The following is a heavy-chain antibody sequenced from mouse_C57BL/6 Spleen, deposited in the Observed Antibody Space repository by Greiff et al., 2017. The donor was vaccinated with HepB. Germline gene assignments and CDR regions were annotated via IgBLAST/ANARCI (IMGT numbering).Heavy chain of an antibody. D-gene: IGHD2-3*01. CDR2: IDPSDSYT. CDR1: GYTFTSYW. Sequence: QVQLQQPGAELVRPGASVKLSCKASGYTFTSYWMHWVKQRPGQGLEWIGVIDPSDSYTNYNQKFKGKATLTVDTSSSTDYMQLSSLTSEDSAVYYCAREEDDGYHRMDYWGQGTSVTVSS. J-gene: IGHJ4*01. V-gene: IGHV1-59*01. CDR3: AREEDDGYHRMDY.